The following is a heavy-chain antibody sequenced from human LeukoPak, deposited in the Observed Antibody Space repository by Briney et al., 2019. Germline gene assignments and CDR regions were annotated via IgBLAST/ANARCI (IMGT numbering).Heavy chain of an antibody. Sequence: GGSLRLSCAASGFTFSSYSMNWVRQAPGKGLEWVSSISSSSSYIYYADSVKGRFTISRDNAKDSLYLQMNSLRAEDTAVYYCARDHAYYDFWSGPYYYYGMDVWGQGTTVTVSS. CDR3: ARDHAYYDFWSGPYYYYGMDV. D-gene: IGHD3-3*01. V-gene: IGHV3-21*01. CDR1: GFTFSSYS. CDR2: ISSSSSYI. J-gene: IGHJ6*02.